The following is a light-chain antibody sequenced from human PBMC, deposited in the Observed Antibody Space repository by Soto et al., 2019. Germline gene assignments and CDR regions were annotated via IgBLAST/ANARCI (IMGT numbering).Light chain of an antibody. Sequence: EIVMTQSPATLCVSPGERATLSCRASGRVSSSLAWYQHKPGQSPRLLISGASTRATNIAARFSGSGSGTEFTLTISSLQSEDFAVYYCQQYRNWPLTFGRGTKVEI. V-gene: IGKV3-15*01. CDR3: QQYRNWPLT. CDR1: GRVSSS. J-gene: IGKJ4*01. CDR2: GAS.